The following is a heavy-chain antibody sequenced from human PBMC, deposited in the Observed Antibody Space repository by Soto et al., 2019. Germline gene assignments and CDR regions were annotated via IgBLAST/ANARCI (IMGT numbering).Heavy chain of an antibody. CDR1: DLTLGDPW. CDR3: VRGGSNYAS. Sequence: GGPLRPSFQALDLTLGDPWLPWVRQAPGKGLEWVARIKPDESEKKYADSVKGRFSISRDNARNSMYLQMDSLRGEDTAVYYCVRGGSNYASWGQGTLVTVSS. V-gene: IGHV3-7*01. CDR2: IKPDESEK. D-gene: IGHD4-4*01. J-gene: IGHJ5*02.